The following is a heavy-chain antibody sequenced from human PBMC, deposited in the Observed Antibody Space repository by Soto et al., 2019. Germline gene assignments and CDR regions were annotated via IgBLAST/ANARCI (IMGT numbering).Heavy chain of an antibody. Sequence: SETLSLTCPVSGGSLSSGGYYWSWIRQHPGKGLEWIGYIYYSGSTYYNPSLKSRVTISVDTSKNQFSLKLSSVTAADTAVYYCARTGERWILGYYFDYWGQGTLVTVSS. V-gene: IGHV4-31*03. CDR1: GGSLSSGGYY. J-gene: IGHJ4*02. CDR3: ARTGERWILGYYFDY. CDR2: IYYSGST. D-gene: IGHD2-2*03.